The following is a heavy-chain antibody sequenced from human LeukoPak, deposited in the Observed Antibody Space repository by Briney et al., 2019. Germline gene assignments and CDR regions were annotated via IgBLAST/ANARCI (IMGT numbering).Heavy chain of an antibody. CDR2: FDPEDGET. CDR3: ATGPASAWGSDRYYGMDV. D-gene: IGHD3-16*02. Sequence: ASVKVSCKVSGYTLTELSMHWVRQAPGKGLEWMGGFDPEDGETIYAQKFQGRVTMTEDTSTDTAYMELSSLRSEDTAVYYCATGPASAWGSDRYYGMDVWGQGTTVTVSS. J-gene: IGHJ6*02. CDR1: GYTLTELS. V-gene: IGHV1-24*01.